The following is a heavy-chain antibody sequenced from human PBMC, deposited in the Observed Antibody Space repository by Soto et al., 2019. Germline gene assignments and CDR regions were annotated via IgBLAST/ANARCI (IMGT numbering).Heavy chain of an antibody. J-gene: IGHJ1*01. D-gene: IGHD3-16*01. V-gene: IGHV3-30*19. Sequence: QVQLVESGGGVVQPGTSLRVSCVGSGFTFRSYVIHWVRQAPGKGLEWVALTSYDGGDKYYGDSVRGRFTISRDNSRNTVDLHMDSLRLEDTALYYCARWGTTGGLDVWGQGTLVSVSS. CDR1: GFTFRSYV. CDR2: TSYDGGDK. CDR3: ARWGTTGGLDV.